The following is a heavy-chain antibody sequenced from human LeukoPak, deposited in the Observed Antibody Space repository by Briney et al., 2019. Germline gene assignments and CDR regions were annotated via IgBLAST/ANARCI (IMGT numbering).Heavy chain of an antibody. CDR2: IFYTGKT. J-gene: IGHJ4*02. Sequence: SETLSLTCTVSGSSIGTGAYYWSWVRQHPGKGLEWIGYIFYTGKTYYNPSLKSRVTLSVDTSENKFSVNLRSLTAADTAVYYCATISYNLNMNFHFDNWDQGTLVTVSS. D-gene: IGHD1-20*01. V-gene: IGHV4-31*03. CDR1: GSSIGTGAYY. CDR3: ATISYNLNMNFHFDN.